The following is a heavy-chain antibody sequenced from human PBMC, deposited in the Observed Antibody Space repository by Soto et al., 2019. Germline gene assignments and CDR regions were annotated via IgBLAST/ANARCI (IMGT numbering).Heavy chain of an antibody. V-gene: IGHV3-74*03. D-gene: IGHD3-3*01. CDR1: GFTFSSFW. CDR2: VNSDGSST. CDR3: ARGPDNDFWSGYVNY. J-gene: IGHJ4*02. Sequence: GGSLRLSCAASGFTFSSFWMHWVRQVPGKGLVWVARVNSDGSSTTYADYVKGRFTISRDNSKSTLYLQLNSLRGDDTAVYYCARGPDNDFWSGYVNYWGQGTLVTVSS.